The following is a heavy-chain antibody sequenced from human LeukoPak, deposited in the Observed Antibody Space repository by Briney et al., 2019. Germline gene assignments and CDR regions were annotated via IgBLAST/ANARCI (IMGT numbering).Heavy chain of an antibody. D-gene: IGHD5-18*01. J-gene: IGHJ4*02. CDR2: IFGSGGSP. CDR3: GKTTVGYSSGQKPAWPVDF. Sequence: GGSLRLSCEASGFTFGSHAMYWVRQAPGKGLEWVAGIFGSGGSPHYADSVKGRFTISRDNSRNTVYLQINSLRDDDTAVYYCGKTTVGYSSGQKPAWPVDFWGQGTLVTVSS. V-gene: IGHV3-23*01. CDR1: GFTFGSHA.